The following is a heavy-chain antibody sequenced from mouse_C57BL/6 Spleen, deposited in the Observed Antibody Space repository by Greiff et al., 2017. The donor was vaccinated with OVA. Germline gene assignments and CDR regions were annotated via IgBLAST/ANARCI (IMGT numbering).Heavy chain of an antibody. J-gene: IGHJ1*03. D-gene: IGHD1-1*01. Sequence: QVQLKQPGAELVKPGASVKLSCKASGYTFTSYWMHWVKQRPGRGLEWIGRIDPNSGGTKYNEKFKSKATLTVDKPSSTAYMQLSSLTSEDSAVYYCARRFITTVVDWYFDVWGTGTTVTVSS. CDR3: ARRFITTVVDWYFDV. CDR1: GYTFTSYW. V-gene: IGHV1-72*01. CDR2: IDPNSGGT.